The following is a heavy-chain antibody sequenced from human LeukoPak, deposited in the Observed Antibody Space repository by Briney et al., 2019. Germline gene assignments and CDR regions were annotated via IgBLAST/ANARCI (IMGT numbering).Heavy chain of an antibody. CDR2: ISSGSSYM. J-gene: IGHJ3*01. CDR3: ARWRNYDGTSGYYQDAFDL. D-gene: IGHD3-22*01. V-gene: IGHV3-21*01. Sequence: GGSLRLSCAASGFTFNIYSMNWVRQAPGKGLEWVSSISSGSSYMSYAGSVKGRFTISRDNAKNSLYLQMNSLRAEDTAVYHCARWRNYDGTSGYYQDAFDLWGRGTMVTVSS. CDR1: GFTFNIYS.